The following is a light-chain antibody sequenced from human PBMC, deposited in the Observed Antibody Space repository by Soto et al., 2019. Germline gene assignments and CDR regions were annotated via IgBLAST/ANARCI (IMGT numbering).Light chain of an antibody. CDR1: RSISNY. CDR3: QQRSNWPWT. Sequence: ETVLTQSPATLSLSPGERATLSCRASRSISNYLAWYQQKPGQAPRLLIYDASNRATGIPVRFSGSRSGTDFTLTISGLEPEDFAVYYCQQRSNWPWTFGQGTKVEIK. J-gene: IGKJ1*01. CDR2: DAS. V-gene: IGKV3-11*01.